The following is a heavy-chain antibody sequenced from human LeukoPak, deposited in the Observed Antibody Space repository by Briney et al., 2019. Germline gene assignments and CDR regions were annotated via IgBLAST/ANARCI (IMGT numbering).Heavy chain of an antibody. Sequence: SETLSLTCTVSGGSISSYYWSWIRQPAGKGLEWIGRIYTSGSTNYNPPLKSRVTMSVDTSKNQFSLKLSSVTAADTAVYYCARVGSYSHLYYYYYMDVWGKGTTVTVSS. J-gene: IGHJ6*03. CDR1: GGSISSYY. CDR3: ARVGSYSHLYYYYYMDV. D-gene: IGHD2-21*01. CDR2: IYTSGST. V-gene: IGHV4-4*07.